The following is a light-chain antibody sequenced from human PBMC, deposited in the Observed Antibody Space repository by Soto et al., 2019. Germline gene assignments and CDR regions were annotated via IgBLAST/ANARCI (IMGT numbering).Light chain of an antibody. CDR3: QQRSSWHT. CDR2: DTS. CDR1: QSVSRY. Sequence: EIVLTQSPATLSLSPGERATLSCRASQSVSRYLAWYQQKPGQAPRLLIYDTSHRATGIPARFSGSGSGTDFTLTISSLEPEAFTVYDCQQRSSWHTFGGGTKVEIK. J-gene: IGKJ4*01. V-gene: IGKV3-11*01.